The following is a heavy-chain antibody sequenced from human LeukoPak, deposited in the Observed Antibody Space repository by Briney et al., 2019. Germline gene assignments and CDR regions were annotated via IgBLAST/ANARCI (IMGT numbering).Heavy chain of an antibody. J-gene: IGHJ6*03. CDR2: IIPIFGTA. CDR3: ASGMVGISSSSVETNYYYYYYMDV. D-gene: IGHD6-6*01. CDR1: GGTLSSYA. Sequence: ASVKVSCKASGGTLSSYAISWVRQAPGQGLEWMGGIIPIFGTANYAQKFQGRVTITTDESTSTAYMELSSLRSEDTAVYYCASGMVGISSSSVETNYYYYYYMDVWGKGTTVTVSS. V-gene: IGHV1-69*05.